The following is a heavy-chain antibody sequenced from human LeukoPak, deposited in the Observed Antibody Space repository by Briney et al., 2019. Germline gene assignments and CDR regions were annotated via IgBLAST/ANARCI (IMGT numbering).Heavy chain of an antibody. D-gene: IGHD5-18*01. J-gene: IGHJ4*02. Sequence: PSETLSLTCTVSGGSISSGGYYWSWIRQHPGKGLEWIGYIYYSGSTYYNPSPKSRVTISVNTSKNQFSLKLSSVTAADAAVYYCAALDTAMGYFDYWGQGTLVTVSS. CDR1: GGSISSGGYY. CDR2: IYYSGST. CDR3: AALDTAMGYFDY. V-gene: IGHV4-31*03.